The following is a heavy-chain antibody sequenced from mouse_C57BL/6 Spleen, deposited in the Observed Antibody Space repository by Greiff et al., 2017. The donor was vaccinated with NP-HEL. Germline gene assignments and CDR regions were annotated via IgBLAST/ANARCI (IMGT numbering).Heavy chain of an antibody. J-gene: IGHJ3*01. CDR1: GYTFTSYW. Sequence: QVQLQQPGAELVKPGASVKLSCKASGYTFTSYWMHWVQQRPGQGLEWIGMIHPNSGSTNYNEKFKSKATLTVDKSSSTAYMQLSSLTSEDSAVYYCARGGLRAWFAYWGQGTLVTVSA. CDR2: IHPNSGST. CDR3: ARGGLRAWFAY. D-gene: IGHD2-4*01. V-gene: IGHV1-64*01.